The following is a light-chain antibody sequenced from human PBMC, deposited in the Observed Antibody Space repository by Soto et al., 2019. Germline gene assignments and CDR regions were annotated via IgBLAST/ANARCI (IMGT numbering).Light chain of an antibody. Sequence: DIVMTQSPDSLAVSLGERATINCKSSQSVLYSSNNNNYLAWYQQKPGQPPKLLIYWASTREPGVPDRFSGGGSGTDFTLTISSLQAEDVAVYYCQQYYSNPLTFGGGTKVEIK. CDR3: QQYYSNPLT. V-gene: IGKV4-1*01. CDR1: QSVLYSSNNNNY. CDR2: WAS. J-gene: IGKJ4*01.